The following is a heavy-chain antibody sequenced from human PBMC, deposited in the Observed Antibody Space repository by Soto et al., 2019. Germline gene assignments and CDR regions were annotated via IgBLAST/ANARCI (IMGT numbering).Heavy chain of an antibody. Sequence: SETLSLTCAVSGGSISSSNWWSWVRQPPGKGLEWIGEIYHSGSTTYNPSLKSRVTISVDKPKNQFSRKLSSVTAADTAVYYCGREGHYDSSGYYLPEGDYWGQGTLVTVSS. CDR1: GGSISSSNW. J-gene: IGHJ4*02. CDR2: IYHSGST. CDR3: GREGHYDSSGYYLPEGDY. V-gene: IGHV4-4*02. D-gene: IGHD3-22*01.